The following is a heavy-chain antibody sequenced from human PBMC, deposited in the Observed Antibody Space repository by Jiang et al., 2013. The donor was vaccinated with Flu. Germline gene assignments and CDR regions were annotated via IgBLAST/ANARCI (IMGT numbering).Heavy chain of an antibody. D-gene: IGHD1-14*01. CDR2: ISWNSGSI. CDR1: GFTFDDYA. Sequence: LLESGGGLVQPGRSLRLSCAASGFTFDDYAMHWVRQAPGKGLEWVSGISWNSGSIGYADSVKGRFTISRDNAKNSLYLQMNSLRAEDTALYYCAKDSPGEGYYDYWGQGTLVTVSS. CDR3: AKDSPGEGYYDY. V-gene: IGHV3-9*01. J-gene: IGHJ4*02.